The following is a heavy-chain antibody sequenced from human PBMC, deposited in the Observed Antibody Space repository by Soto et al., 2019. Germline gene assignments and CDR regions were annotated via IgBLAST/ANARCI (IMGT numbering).Heavy chain of an antibody. Sequence: GGSLRLSCEASGFTFSSFAMSWVRQAPGKGLECVSDITAGGGSTKYADSVTGRFTISRDNSKNTLYLQMNNLRAEDTALYYCAKGEDDYGDIDHFDSWGQGTLVTVSS. V-gene: IGHV3-23*01. D-gene: IGHD4-17*01. CDR1: GFTFSSFA. J-gene: IGHJ4*02. CDR3: AKGEDDYGDIDHFDS. CDR2: ITAGGGST.